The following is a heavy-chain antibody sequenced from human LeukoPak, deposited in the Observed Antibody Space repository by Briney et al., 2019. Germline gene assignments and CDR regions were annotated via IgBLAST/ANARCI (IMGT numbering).Heavy chain of an antibody. CDR1: GFTFDDYA. J-gene: IGHJ6*02. V-gene: IGHV3-9*01. CDR3: AKETVAVAYYYGMDV. D-gene: IGHD6-19*01. CDR2: ISWSSGSI. Sequence: PGRSLRLSCAASGFTFDDYAMHWVRQAPGKGLEWVSGISWSSGSIGYADSVKGRFTISRDNAKNSLYLQMNSLRAEDTALYYCAKETVAVAYYYGMDVWGQGTTVTVSS.